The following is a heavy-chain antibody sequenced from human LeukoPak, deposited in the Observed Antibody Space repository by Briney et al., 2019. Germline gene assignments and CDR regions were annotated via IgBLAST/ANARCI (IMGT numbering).Heavy chain of an antibody. CDR1: GFTFSTYP. V-gene: IGHV3-64D*06. CDR2: ISSDGTSP. D-gene: IGHD2-8*01. CDR3: VKRAGSNYYYDF. J-gene: IGHJ4*02. Sequence: GGSLRLSCSASGFTFSTYPMHWVRKAPGKGLEYVSSISSDGTSPYYADSVKGRFTISRDNSKNTLYLQMSSLRPEDTAVYFCVKRAGSNYYYDFWGQGTLVTVSS.